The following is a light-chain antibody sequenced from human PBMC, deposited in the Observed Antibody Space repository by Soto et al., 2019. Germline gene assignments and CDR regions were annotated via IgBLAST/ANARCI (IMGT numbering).Light chain of an antibody. Sequence: EIVLTQSPATLSLSPGERATLSCRASQGVGSSVAWYHQKPGQAPRLLIYDAYNRATGIPARFSGSGSGTDFTLTISSLEPEDFAVYYCQQRSSWPLLWTFGGGTKVEIK. J-gene: IGKJ4*01. CDR2: DAY. CDR1: QGVGSS. V-gene: IGKV3-11*01. CDR3: QQRSSWPLLWT.